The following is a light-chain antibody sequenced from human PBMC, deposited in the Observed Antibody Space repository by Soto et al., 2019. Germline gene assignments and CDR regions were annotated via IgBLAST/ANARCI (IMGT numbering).Light chain of an antibody. J-gene: IGLJ2*01. CDR1: SSNIGAGYD. V-gene: IGLV1-40*01. Sequence: QSVLTQPPSVSGAPGQRVTISCTGSSSNIGAGYDVHWYQQLPGTAPKLLVHGNTDRPSGVPDRLSGSKSGTSASLAITGLQAEDEADYYCQSYDSSLSGWLFGGGTKLTVL. CDR3: QSYDSSLSGWL. CDR2: GNT.